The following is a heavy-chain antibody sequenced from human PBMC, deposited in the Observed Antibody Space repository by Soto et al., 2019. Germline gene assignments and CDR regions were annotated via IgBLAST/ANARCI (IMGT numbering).Heavy chain of an antibody. Sequence: ASVKVSCKVSGYTLNELSMHWVRQAPGKGLEWMGGFDPEDGETIYAQKFQGRVTMTEDTSTDTAYMELSSLRSEDTAVYYCATWCSSTSCPLDYWGQGTLVTVSS. V-gene: IGHV1-24*01. D-gene: IGHD2-2*01. CDR1: GYTLNELS. CDR2: FDPEDGET. CDR3: ATWCSSTSCPLDY. J-gene: IGHJ4*02.